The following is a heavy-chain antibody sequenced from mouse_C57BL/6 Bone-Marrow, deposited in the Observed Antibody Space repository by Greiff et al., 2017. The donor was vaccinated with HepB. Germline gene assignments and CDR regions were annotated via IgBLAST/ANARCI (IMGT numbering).Heavy chain of an antibody. J-gene: IGHJ4*01. CDR1: GYTFTSYN. D-gene: IGHD1-1*02. V-gene: IGHV1-12*01. CDR3: ARGDGSYRDYAMDY. CDR2: IYPGNGDT. Sequence: QVQLKQSGAELVRPGASVKMSCKASGYTFTSYNMHWVKQTPRQGLEWIGAIYPGNGDTSYNQKFKGKATLTVDKSSRTAYMQLSSLTSEDSAVYFCARGDGSYRDYAMDYWGQVTSVTVSS.